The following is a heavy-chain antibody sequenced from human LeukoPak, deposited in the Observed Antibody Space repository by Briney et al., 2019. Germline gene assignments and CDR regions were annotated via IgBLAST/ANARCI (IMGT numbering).Heavy chain of an antibody. J-gene: IGHJ4*02. D-gene: IGHD3-3*01. Sequence: GRSLRLSCAASGFTFDDYAMHWVRQAPGKGLEWVSAISGSGGSTYYADSVKGRFTISRDNSKNTLYLQMNSLRAEDTAVYYCAKRAAYYDFWSGYSALDYWGQGTLVTVSS. CDR1: GFTFDDYA. CDR3: AKRAAYYDFWSGYSALDY. V-gene: IGHV3-23*01. CDR2: ISGSGGST.